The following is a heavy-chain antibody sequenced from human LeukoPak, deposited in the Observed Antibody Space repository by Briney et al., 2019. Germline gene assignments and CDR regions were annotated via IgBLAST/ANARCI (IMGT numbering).Heavy chain of an antibody. V-gene: IGHV3-30*18. CDR3: AKGGIPDDP. D-gene: IGHD2-21*01. CDR2: ISYDGSNK. Sequence: GGSLRLSCAASGFTFSSYGMHWVRQAPGKGLEWVAVISYDGSNKYHADSVKGRFTISRDNSKNTLYLQMNSLRVEDTAVYYCAKGGIPDDPWGQGTLVTVSS. J-gene: IGHJ5*02. CDR1: GFTFSSYG.